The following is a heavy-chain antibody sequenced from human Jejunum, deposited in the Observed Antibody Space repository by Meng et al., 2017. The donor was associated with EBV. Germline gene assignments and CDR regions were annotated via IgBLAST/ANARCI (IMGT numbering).Heavy chain of an antibody. CDR2: INPDGRTI. V-gene: IGHV3-74*01. D-gene: IGHD1-26*01. Sequence: LVGSGGGLVQPGGSLSLSCAASGFTLSDHWIHWVRQAPGEGLMWVSRINPDGRTINYGDSVKGRFTISRDNAKNTVYLQMNSLRAEDTAVYYCTRAGYYRFDYWGQGALVTVSS. J-gene: IGHJ4*02. CDR1: GFTLSDHW. CDR3: TRAGYYRFDY.